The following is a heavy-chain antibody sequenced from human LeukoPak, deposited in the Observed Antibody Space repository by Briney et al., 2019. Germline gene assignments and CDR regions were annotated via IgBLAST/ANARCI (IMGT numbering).Heavy chain of an antibody. J-gene: IGHJ1*01. Sequence: GGSLRLSCAASGFTFSTYAMSWVRRAPGKGLEWISAITSSGSGPFYADSVQGRFTISRDNSKNTLYLQMNSLRPEDTAVYYCAKALSQQLVRYSQAWGQGTLVTVSS. D-gene: IGHD6-13*01. CDR1: GFTFSTYA. V-gene: IGHV3-23*01. CDR3: AKALSQQLVRYSQA. CDR2: ITSSGSGP.